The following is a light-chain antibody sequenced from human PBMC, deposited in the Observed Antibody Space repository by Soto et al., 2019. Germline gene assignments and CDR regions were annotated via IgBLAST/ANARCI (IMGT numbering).Light chain of an antibody. CDR1: QSVSSSY. J-gene: IGKJ5*01. Sequence: EIVLTQPPGTLSLSPGERATLSCRASQSVSSSYLTWYQQKPGQAPRLLIYGASSRATGIPDRFSGSGSGTDFTLTISRLEPEDFAVYYCQQYGSSPPITFVQGTRLEIK. V-gene: IGKV3-20*01. CDR2: GAS. CDR3: QQYGSSPPIT.